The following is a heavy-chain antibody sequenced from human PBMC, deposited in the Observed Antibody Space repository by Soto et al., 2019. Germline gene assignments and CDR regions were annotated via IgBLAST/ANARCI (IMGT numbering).Heavy chain of an antibody. J-gene: IGHJ4*02. Sequence: QVQLVQSGAEVNNSGASVKVSCKASGYTFTTYYMHWLRQARGQGLEWMGIITPSSGSTRYEQKFQDRVTTNRDTYTSTVSMELSILKPEETAVSYCPRPVSTMTAPIDYWGQGTLVTVSS. CDR1: GYTFTTYY. V-gene: IGHV1-46*01. D-gene: IGHD2-21*02. CDR3: PRPVSTMTAPIDY. CDR2: ITPSSGST.